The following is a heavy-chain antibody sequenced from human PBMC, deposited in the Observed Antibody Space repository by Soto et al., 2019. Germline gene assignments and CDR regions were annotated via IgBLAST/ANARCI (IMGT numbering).Heavy chain of an antibody. J-gene: IGHJ6*02. CDR1: GFTFSSYG. V-gene: IGHV3-33*01. Sequence: QVQLVESGGGVVQPGRSLRLSCAASGFTFSSYGMHWVRQAPGKGLEWVAVIWYDGSNKYYADSVKGRFTISRDNSKNTLYLEMNSLRAEDTAVYYCARVGYYDFWSDDGDYYGMDVWGQGTTVTVSS. CDR3: ARVGYYDFWSDDGDYYGMDV. D-gene: IGHD3-3*01. CDR2: IWYDGSNK.